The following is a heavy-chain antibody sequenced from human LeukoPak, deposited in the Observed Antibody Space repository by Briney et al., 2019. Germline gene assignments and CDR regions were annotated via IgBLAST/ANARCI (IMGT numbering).Heavy chain of an antibody. J-gene: IGHJ4*02. CDR2: IGGYDGDR. V-gene: IGHV1-18*01. D-gene: IGHD3-22*01. CDR3: ARGLWSVYDTGGYYRDFDY. Sequence: ASVKVSCKASGFTFISYGFSWVRQAPGQGLEWVGWIGGYDGDRHYGENFQGRVTITTDTSTSTVYMEMRSLRSDDTAVYYCARGLWSVYDTGGYYRDFDYWGQGTLVTVSS. CDR1: GFTFISYG.